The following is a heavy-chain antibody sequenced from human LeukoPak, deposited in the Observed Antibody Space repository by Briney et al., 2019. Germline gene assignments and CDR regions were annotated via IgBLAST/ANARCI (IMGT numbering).Heavy chain of an antibody. CDR3: ASRIGLVAGTVSD. V-gene: IGHV4-38-2*02. CDR1: GYSISSGYY. CDR2: IYHSGST. J-gene: IGHJ4*02. Sequence: PSETLSLTCTVSGYSISSGYYWGWIRQPPGKGLEWIGTIYHSGSTYYNPSLKSRVTMSVDTSKNQFSLKLSSVTAADTAVYYCASRIGLVAGTVSDWGQGTLVTVSS. D-gene: IGHD6-19*01.